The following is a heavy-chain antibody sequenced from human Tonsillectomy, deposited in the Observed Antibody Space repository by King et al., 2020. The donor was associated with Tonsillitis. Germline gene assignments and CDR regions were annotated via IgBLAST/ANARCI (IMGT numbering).Heavy chain of an antibody. CDR1: GFMFSDYS. CDR2: ISSSSTTI. D-gene: IGHD5-24*01. CDR3: ARVEDGYRSAAGTWFDP. J-gene: IGHJ5*02. V-gene: IGHV3-48*02. Sequence: VQLVESGGGLIQPGGSLRLSCQGSGFMFSDYSMHWLRQAPGKGPEWVSYISSSSTTIYHADSVKGRFTISRDNVENSVYLQMNSLREEDTAMYYCARVEDGYRSAAGTWFDPWGQGTLVIVSP.